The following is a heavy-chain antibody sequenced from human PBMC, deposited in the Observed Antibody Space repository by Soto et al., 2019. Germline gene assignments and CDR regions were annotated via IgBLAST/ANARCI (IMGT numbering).Heavy chain of an antibody. Sequence: EVQLVESGGGLVKPGGSLRLSCAASGFTFSNAWMSWVRQAPGKGLEWVGRIKSKTDGGTTDYAAPVKGRFTISRDDSKNTLYLQMNSLKTEDTAVYYCTTAGWAAAGTFAYWGQGNLVTVSS. D-gene: IGHD6-13*01. V-gene: IGHV3-15*01. CDR1: GFTFSNAW. CDR2: IKSKTDGGTT. J-gene: IGHJ4*02. CDR3: TTAGWAAAGTFAY.